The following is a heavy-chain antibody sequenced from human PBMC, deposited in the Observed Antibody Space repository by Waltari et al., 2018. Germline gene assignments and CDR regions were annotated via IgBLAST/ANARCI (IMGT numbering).Heavy chain of an antibody. D-gene: IGHD2-21*02. CDR3: ARGGGGDWEWFDP. V-gene: IGHV4-59*01. J-gene: IGHJ5*02. Sequence: QVQLPESGPSLLKPSETLSLICTVSGGYISAFYWSWVRQPPGKGLDWIGYIYYTGSTNFNPSLKSRVTMSVDTSKNQFSLKLSSVTAADTAFYYCARGGGGDWEWFDPWGQGTLVTVSS. CDR2: IYYTGST. CDR1: GGYISAFY.